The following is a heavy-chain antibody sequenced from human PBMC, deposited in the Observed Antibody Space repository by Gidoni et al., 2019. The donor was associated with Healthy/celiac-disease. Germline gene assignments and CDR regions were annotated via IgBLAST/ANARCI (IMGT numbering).Heavy chain of an antibody. CDR2: ST. J-gene: IGHJ2*01. V-gene: IGHV4-4*07. CDR3: ARGDSSRSWYFDL. D-gene: IGHD6-13*01. Sequence: STNYNPSLKSRVTMSVDTSKNQFSLKLSSVTAADTAVYYCARGDSSRSWYFDLWGRGTLVTVSS.